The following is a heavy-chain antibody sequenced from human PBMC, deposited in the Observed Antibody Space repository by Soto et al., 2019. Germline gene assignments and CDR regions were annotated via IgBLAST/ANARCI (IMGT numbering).Heavy chain of an antibody. CDR3: GRGPDDSDVPRWDH. V-gene: IGHV1-46*02. CDR1: GYNFNQYY. Sequence: QVQLVQSGPEVRKPGASVRLSCATSGYNFNQYYIHWVRQAPGQGLEWMGIINLRGGTTEYAHKFRGRGTVTGDTSTRTAYMELSSLRSEDTAVYFCGRGPDDSDVPRWDHWGQGTLITVSS. D-gene: IGHD4-17*01. J-gene: IGHJ4*02. CDR2: INLRGGTT.